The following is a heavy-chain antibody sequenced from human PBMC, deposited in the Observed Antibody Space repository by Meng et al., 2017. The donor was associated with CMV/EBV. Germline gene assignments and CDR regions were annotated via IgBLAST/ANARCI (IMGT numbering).Heavy chain of an antibody. CDR3: ARVVWADYYDSSGYYYVAAFDI. V-gene: IGHV4-30-4*08. CDR2: IYYSGNT. D-gene: IGHD3-22*01. CDR1: GGSISSGDYY. Sequence: SETLSLTCTVSGGSISSGDYYWSRTRQPPGKGPEWIGYIYYSGNTYYNPSLKSRVTISVDTSKNQFSLKLSSVTAADTAVYYCARVVWADYYDSSGYYYVAAFDIWGQGTMVTVSS. J-gene: IGHJ3*02.